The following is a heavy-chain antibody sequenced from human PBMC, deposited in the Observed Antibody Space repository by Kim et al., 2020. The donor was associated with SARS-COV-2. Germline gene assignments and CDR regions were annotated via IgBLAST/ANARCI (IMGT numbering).Heavy chain of an antibody. V-gene: IGHV1-2*04. CDR1: GYTFTGYY. J-gene: IGHJ6*02. Sequence: ASVKVSCKASGYTFTGYYMHWVRQAPGQGLEWMGWINPNSGCTNYAQKCQGWVTMTRDTSISTAYMELSRLRSDDTAVYYCARDHSSGWYGYYYYGMDVWGQGTTVTVSS. D-gene: IGHD6-19*01. CDR3: ARDHSSGWYGYYYYGMDV. CDR2: INPNSGCT.